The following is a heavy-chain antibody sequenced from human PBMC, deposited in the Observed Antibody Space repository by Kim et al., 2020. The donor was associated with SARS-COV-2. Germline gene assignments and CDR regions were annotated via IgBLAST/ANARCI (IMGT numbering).Heavy chain of an antibody. V-gene: IGHV3-15*01. Sequence: TDYAAPVKGRFTISRDDSKSTLYLQTNSLKTEDTAVYYCTTAGRAMGVYWGQGTLVTVSS. CDR3: TTAGRAMGVY. CDR2: T. J-gene: IGHJ4*02. D-gene: IGHD5-18*01.